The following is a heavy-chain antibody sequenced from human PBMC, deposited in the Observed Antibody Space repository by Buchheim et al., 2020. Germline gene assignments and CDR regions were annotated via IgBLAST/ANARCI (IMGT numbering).Heavy chain of an antibody. CDR2: IFPRDSDT. V-gene: IGHV5-51*01. CDR1: EYSFPSYW. J-gene: IGHJ4*02. CDR3: ARHRSLQYLDY. D-gene: IGHD3-16*02. Sequence: EVQLVQSGAEVKKPGESLKISCKGSEYSFPSYWIGWVRQMPGKGLEWMGIIFPRDSDTRYSPSFQGRVTISVDTSITTANLQWNSLEASDTAIYYCARHRSLQYLDYWGQGTL.